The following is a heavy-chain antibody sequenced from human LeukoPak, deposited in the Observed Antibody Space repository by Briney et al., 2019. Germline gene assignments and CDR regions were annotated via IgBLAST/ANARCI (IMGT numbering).Heavy chain of an antibody. CDR1: GFTFSSYG. CDR3: AKDRHGGSYYSYFDY. J-gene: IGHJ4*02. Sequence: AGGSLRLSCAASGFTFSSYGMHWVRQAPGRGLEWVAVISYDGSNKYYADSVKGRFTISRDNSKNTLYLQMNSLRAEDTAVYYCAKDRHGGSYYSYFDYWGQGTLVTVSS. D-gene: IGHD1-26*01. CDR2: ISYDGSNK. V-gene: IGHV3-30*18.